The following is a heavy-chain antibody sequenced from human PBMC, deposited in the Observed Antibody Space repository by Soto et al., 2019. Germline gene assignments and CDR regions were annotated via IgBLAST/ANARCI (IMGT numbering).Heavy chain of an antibody. J-gene: IGHJ4*02. D-gene: IGHD2-21*02. CDR3: ARGGNSGSFDY. CDR1: GGSISGGGYS. CDR2: IYHSGST. Sequence: TLSLTCAVSGGSISGGGYSWSWIGQPPGKGLEWIGYIYHSGSTYYNPSLKSRVTISVDRSKNQFSLKLSSVTAADTAVYYCARGGNSGSFDYWGQGTLVTVSS. V-gene: IGHV4-30-2*01.